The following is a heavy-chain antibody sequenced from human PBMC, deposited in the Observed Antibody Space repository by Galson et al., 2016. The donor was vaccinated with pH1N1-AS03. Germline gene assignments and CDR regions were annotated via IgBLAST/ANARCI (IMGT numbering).Heavy chain of an antibody. CDR2: ADGVGAYT. CDR1: GFNFINYA. Sequence: SLRLSCAASGFNFINYAMTWVRQTPGKGLEWVSSADGVGAYTFYADSVRGRFTISRGNSKNTVYLQMNNLKAEDTAIYYCAKDRLRSGGMWGQGTLVTVSS. CDR3: AKDRLRSGGM. D-gene: IGHD2-15*01. J-gene: IGHJ4*02. V-gene: IGHV3-23*01.